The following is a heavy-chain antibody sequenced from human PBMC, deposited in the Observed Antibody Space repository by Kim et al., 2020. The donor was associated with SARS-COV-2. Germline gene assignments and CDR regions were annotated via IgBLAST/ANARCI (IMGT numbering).Heavy chain of an antibody. D-gene: IGHD1-26*01. J-gene: IGHJ4*02. Sequence: NPSLKSRVTISVDTSKNQFSLKLSSVTAADTAVYYCARPITWWELPSKDYWGQGTLVTVSS. V-gene: IGHV4-39*01. CDR3: ARPITWWELPSKDY.